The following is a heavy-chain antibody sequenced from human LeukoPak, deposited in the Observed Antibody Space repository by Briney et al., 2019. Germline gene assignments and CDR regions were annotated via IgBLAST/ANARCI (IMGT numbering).Heavy chain of an antibody. V-gene: IGHV3-9*01. D-gene: IGHD3-22*01. CDR1: GFIFDDYA. CDR2: ISWNGHNI. J-gene: IGHJ5*02. Sequence: PGGSLRLSCATSGFIFDDYAMHWVRRAPGKGLEWVSGISWNGHNIKYADSVKGRFTISRDNAENSLYLQVNSLRAEDTALYFCAKDPSYYYDSSGSGWFDLWGQGTLVTVSS. CDR3: AKDPSYYYDSSGSGWFDL.